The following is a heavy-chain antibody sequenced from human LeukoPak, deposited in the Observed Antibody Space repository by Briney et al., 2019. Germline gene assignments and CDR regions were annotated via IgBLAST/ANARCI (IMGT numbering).Heavy chain of an antibody. CDR3: ATAPRGASDYTDV. J-gene: IGHJ6*03. Sequence: GGSLRLSCAASAFSLNTYSMNWVRQTPGKGLEWLSHISVSGIIHYAESVKGRFSISRDNGRNSVSLQMNRLRVGDTGVYFCATAPRGASDYTDVWGRGTTVNVSS. CDR2: ISVSGII. D-gene: IGHD1-26*01. CDR1: AFSLNTYS. V-gene: IGHV3-48*01.